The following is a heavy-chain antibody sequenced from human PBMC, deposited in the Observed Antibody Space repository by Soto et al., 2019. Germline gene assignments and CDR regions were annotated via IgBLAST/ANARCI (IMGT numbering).Heavy chain of an antibody. D-gene: IGHD1-26*01. CDR3: ARRVTTIKYYYYYGMDV. V-gene: IGHV4-61*01. J-gene: IGHJ6*02. CDR1: GGSVSSGSYY. CDR2: IYYSGST. Sequence: SETLSLTCTVSGGSVSSGSYYWSWIRQPPGKGLEWIGYIYYSGSTNYNPSLKSRVTISVDTSKNQFSLKLSSVTAADTAVYYCARRVTTIKYYYYYGMDVWGQGTTVTVSS.